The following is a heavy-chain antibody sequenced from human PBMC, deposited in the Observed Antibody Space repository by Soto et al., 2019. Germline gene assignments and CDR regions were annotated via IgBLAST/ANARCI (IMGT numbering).Heavy chain of an antibody. Sequence: EVQLLGSGGGLVQPGGSLRLSCAGSGFSFSCYALSWVRQAPGKRLEWVSAITGSGDRKNYADSVKGRFTISRDNSKNPMYLQMNSLRAEDTAVYYCAKGIPRGGGCWGQGTMVTVSS. V-gene: IGHV3-23*01. CDR1: GFSFSCYA. J-gene: IGHJ3*01. CDR2: ITGSGDRK. D-gene: IGHD6-19*01. CDR3: AKGIPRGGGC.